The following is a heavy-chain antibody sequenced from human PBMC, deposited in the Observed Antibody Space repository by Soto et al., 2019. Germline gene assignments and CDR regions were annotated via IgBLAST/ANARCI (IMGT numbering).Heavy chain of an antibody. D-gene: IGHD3-22*01. CDR1: GYTFTSYD. Sequence: QVQLVQSGAEVKKPGASVKISCKSSGYTFTSYDTNWVRQATGQGIEWMGWMNPNSGNTAYAQKYQGRVTMTRNTSISTALMELSSLRSEDTAVYYCAREKSSGSYYDYWGQGTLVNVSS. CDR2: MNPNSGNT. V-gene: IGHV1-8*01. J-gene: IGHJ4*02. CDR3: AREKSSGSYYDY.